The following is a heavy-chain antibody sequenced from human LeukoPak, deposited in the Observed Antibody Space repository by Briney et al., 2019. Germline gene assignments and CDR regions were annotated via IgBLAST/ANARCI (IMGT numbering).Heavy chain of an antibody. D-gene: IGHD3-9*01. Sequence: SETLSLTCTVSGGSISSYYWSWIRQPPGKGLEWIGYIYYSGSTNYNPSHKSRVTISVDTSKNQFSLKLSSVTAADTAVYYCAGGNYDILTGLRYYYGMDVWGQGTTVTVSS. J-gene: IGHJ6*02. CDR3: AGGNYDILTGLRYYYGMDV. V-gene: IGHV4-59*01. CDR2: IYYSGST. CDR1: GGSISSYY.